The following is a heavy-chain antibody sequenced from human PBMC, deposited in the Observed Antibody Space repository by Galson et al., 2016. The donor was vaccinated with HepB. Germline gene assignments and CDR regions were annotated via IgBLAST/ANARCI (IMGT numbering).Heavy chain of an antibody. CDR3: ARYSNSWAPFDY. CDR2: ISGSGANT. J-gene: IGHJ4*02. D-gene: IGHD6-13*01. CDR1: GFTFSGYA. V-gene: IGHV3-23*01. Sequence: SLRLSCAASGFTFSGYAMHWVRQAPGKGLEWVSGISGSGANTHCANAVKGRFTISRDNSNNTLYLQMNSLRAEDTALYFCARYSNSWAPFDYWGQGRLVTVSS.